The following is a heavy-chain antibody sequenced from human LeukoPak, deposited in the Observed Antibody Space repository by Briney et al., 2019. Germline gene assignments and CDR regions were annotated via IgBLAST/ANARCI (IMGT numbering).Heavy chain of an antibody. CDR1: GYTFTSYD. CDR2: MNPNSGNT. V-gene: IGHV1-8*01. CDR3: ARGLDLLGEANFEY. J-gene: IGHJ4*02. D-gene: IGHD3-16*01. Sequence: ASVKVSCKASGYTFTSYDINWVRQATGQGLEWMGWMNPNSGNTGYAQKFQGRVTMTRNTSISTAYMELSSLRSEDTAVYYCARGLDLLGEANFEYWGQGSLVTDSS.